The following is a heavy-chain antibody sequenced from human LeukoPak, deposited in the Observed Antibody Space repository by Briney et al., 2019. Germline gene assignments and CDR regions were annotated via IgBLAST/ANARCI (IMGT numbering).Heavy chain of an antibody. CDR3: ALVLWFREDY. J-gene: IGHJ4*02. CDR2: INHSGST. V-gene: IGHV4-34*01. CDR1: GGSFNNYY. D-gene: IGHD5-18*01. Sequence: SETLSLTCAVYGGSFNNYYWTWIRQPPGKGLEWIGEINHSGSTNYNPSLKSRVTISEDTSNHRLSLKLNSVTAADTAMYYCALVLWFREDYWGQGTLVTVSS.